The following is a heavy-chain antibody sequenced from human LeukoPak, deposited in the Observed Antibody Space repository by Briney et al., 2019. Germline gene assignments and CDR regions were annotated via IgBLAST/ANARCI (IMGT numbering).Heavy chain of an antibody. D-gene: IGHD6-13*01. CDR2: ISNSGDYI. J-gene: IGHJ4*02. Sequence: GGSLRLSCTVSGFTFSSFTMNWVRQGPGKGLEWVASISNSGDYISYADSLKGRFTISRDNSRDTMFLQMNSLRVEDTALYYCVRDGDSSKWCFDFWGQGTLVTVSS. V-gene: IGHV3-21*01. CDR1: GFTFSSFT. CDR3: VRDGDSSKWCFDF.